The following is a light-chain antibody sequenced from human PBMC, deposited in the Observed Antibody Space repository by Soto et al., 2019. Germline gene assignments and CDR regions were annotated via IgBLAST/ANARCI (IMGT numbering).Light chain of an antibody. J-gene: IGKJ4*01. CDR2: DAS. CDR1: QSINSY. CDR3: QQRSIWPLT. V-gene: IGKV3-11*01. Sequence: EIVLTQSPATLSLSPGERATRSCRASQSINSYLAWYQQKPGQAPRLLIYDASNRATAIPARFSGSGSGTDFTLTISSLEPEDFAVYYCQQRSIWPLTFGGGTKVDIK.